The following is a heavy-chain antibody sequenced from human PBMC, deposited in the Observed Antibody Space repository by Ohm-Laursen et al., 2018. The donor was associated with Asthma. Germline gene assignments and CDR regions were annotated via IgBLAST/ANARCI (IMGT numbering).Heavy chain of an antibody. J-gene: IGHJ4*02. V-gene: IGHV1-18*04. D-gene: IGHD2-21*01. CDR2: IYIGNT. CDR1: GYSVTSYA. Sequence: ASVKVSCKASGYSVTSYAFSWVRQAPGQRPEWMGWIYIGNTNYAPNFRDRITMTTDTSTNTAYMELRSLTSDATAVYYCVRDVVDRFDYWGQGSLVIVSS. CDR3: VRDVVDRFDY.